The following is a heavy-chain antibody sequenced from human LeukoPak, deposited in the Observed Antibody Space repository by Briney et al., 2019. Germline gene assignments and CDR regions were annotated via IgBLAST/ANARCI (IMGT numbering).Heavy chain of an antibody. J-gene: IGHJ4*02. Sequence: SETLSLTCTVSGGSISSYYWSWIRQPPGKGLKWIGYIYFSGSTDSNPSLKSRVTISLDTSKNQFSLNLRFVTAADTAVYYCARLAYCSSTSCYPNYWGQGALVTVSS. CDR2: IYFSGST. V-gene: IGHV4-59*08. CDR1: GGSISSYY. CDR3: ARLAYCSSTSCYPNY. D-gene: IGHD2-2*01.